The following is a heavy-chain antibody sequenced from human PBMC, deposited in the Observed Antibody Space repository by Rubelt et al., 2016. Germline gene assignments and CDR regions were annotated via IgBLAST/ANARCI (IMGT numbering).Heavy chain of an antibody. CDR2: IYSGGST. V-gene: IGHV3-66*01. J-gene: IGHJ6*02. CDR3: AGGRVVAYYYYYGMDV. CDR1: GFTFSSYS. Sequence: EVQLVESGGGLVKPGGSLRLSCAASGFTFSSYSMNWVRQAPGKGLEWVSVIYSGGSTYYADSVKGRFTISRDNSKNTLYLQMNSLRAEDTAVYYCAGGRVVAYYYYYGMDVWGQGTTVTVSS. D-gene: IGHD2-15*01.